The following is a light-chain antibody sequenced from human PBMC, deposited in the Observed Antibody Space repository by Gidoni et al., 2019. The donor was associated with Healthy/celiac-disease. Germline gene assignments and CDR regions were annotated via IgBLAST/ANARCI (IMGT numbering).Light chain of an antibody. V-gene: IGLV3-19*01. CDR1: SLRSYY. CDR3: NSRDSSGNHLNVV. J-gene: IGLJ2*01. CDR2: GKN. Sequence: SSELTQDPAVSVALGQPVRITCQRDSLRSYYASWYQQKPGQAPVLVIYGKNNRPSGIPDRFSGSSSGNTASLTITGAQAEDEADYYCNSRDSSGNHLNVVFGGGTKLTVL.